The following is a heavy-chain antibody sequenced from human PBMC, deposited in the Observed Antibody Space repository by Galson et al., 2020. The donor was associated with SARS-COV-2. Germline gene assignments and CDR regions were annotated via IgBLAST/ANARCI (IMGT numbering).Heavy chain of an antibody. CDR1: GGTFSSYA. CDR3: ARSELEANDAFDI. Sequence: SVTVSCKASGGTFSSYAISWVRQAPGQGLEWMGGIIPIFGTANYAQKFQGRVTITADESTSTAYMELSSLRSEDTAVYYCARSELEANDAFDIWGQGTMVTVSS. V-gene: IGHV1-69*13. D-gene: IGHD1-1*01. CDR2: IIPIFGTA. J-gene: IGHJ3*02.